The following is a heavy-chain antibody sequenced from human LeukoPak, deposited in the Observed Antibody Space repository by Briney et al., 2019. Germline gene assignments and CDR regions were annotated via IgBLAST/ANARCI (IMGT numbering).Heavy chain of an antibody. D-gene: IGHD3-22*01. CDR1: GFTASSNF. Sequence: GGSLRLTCTASGFTASSNFMTWVRQAPGKGLEWVSVIYSSGETFYAESVKGRFTFSRDNSKNTLYLQMNSLRAEDTAVYYCAKDGSAYDSSGYYYYYGMDVWGQGTTVAVSS. CDR2: IYSSGET. J-gene: IGHJ6*02. CDR3: AKDGSAYDSSGYYYYYGMDV. V-gene: IGHV3-66*01.